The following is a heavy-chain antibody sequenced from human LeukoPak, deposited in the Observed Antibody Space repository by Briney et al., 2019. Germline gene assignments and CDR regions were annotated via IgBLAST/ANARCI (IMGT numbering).Heavy chain of an antibody. V-gene: IGHV3-53*01. D-gene: IGHD3-10*01. CDR2: IYSGGST. CDR1: GFTVSSNY. Sequence: GGSLRLSCAASGFTVSSNYMSWVRQAPGKGLEWVSVIYSGGSTHYADSVKGRFTISRDNSKNTLYLQMNRLRAEDTAVYYCARERFGEYAFDYWGQGTLVTVSS. CDR3: ARERFGEYAFDY. J-gene: IGHJ4*02.